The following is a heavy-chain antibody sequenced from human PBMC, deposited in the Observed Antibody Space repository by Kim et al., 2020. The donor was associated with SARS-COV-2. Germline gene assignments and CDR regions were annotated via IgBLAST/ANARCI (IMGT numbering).Heavy chain of an antibody. Sequence: YYADAVKGRFTISRDSAKNTLFLQRNSLRAEDTAVYYCAGRSATNWSHDYWGQGTLVTVSS. V-gene: IGHV3-53*01. CDR3: AGRSATNWSHDY. J-gene: IGHJ4*02. D-gene: IGHD1-1*01.